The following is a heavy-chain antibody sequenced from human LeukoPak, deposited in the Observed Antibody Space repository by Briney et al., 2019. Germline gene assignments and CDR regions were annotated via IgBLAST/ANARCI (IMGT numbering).Heavy chain of an antibody. CDR3: ARGVTYYDILTGYMGHFDY. J-gene: IGHJ4*02. CDR2: INHSGST. Sequence: PSETLSLTCAVYGGSFSGYYWSWIRQPPGKGLEWIGEINHSGSTNYNPSLKSRVTISVDTSKNQFSLKLSSVTAADTAVYYCARGVTYYDILTGYMGHFDYWGQGTLVTVSS. V-gene: IGHV4-34*01. CDR1: GGSFSGYY. D-gene: IGHD3-9*01.